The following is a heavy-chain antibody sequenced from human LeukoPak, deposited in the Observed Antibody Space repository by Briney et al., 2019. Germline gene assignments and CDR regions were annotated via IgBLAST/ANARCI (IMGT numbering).Heavy chain of an antibody. J-gene: IGHJ4*02. Sequence: GGTLRLSCAASGFTFSSYAMNWVRQAPGKGLEWVSSISGSGGSTYYADSVKGRFTISRDNSKNTLYLQMNSLRAEDTAVYYCAKTLSYDSIDYWGQGTLVTVSS. CDR2: ISGSGGST. CDR3: AKTLSYDSIDY. V-gene: IGHV3-23*01. CDR1: GFTFSSYA. D-gene: IGHD3-22*01.